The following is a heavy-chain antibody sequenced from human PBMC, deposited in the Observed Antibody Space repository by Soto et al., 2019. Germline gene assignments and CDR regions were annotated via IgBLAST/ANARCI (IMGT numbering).Heavy chain of an antibody. CDR3: VRGSTSFERWFDP. V-gene: IGHV3-74*01. CDR1: GFTFSSYW. Sequence: GGSLRLSCAASGFTFSSYWMHWVRQAPGKGLVWVSTIRSDGSDIRYVDSVKGRFTISRDNPKNTLHLQMNSLRAEDTAVYYCVRGSTSFERWFDPWGQGTLVTVSS. D-gene: IGHD6-6*01. CDR2: IRSDGSDI. J-gene: IGHJ5*02.